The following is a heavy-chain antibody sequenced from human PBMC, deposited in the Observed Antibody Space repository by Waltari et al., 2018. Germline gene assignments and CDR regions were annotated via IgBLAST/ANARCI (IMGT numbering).Heavy chain of an antibody. CDR3: ATAPDAFQIIN. D-gene: IGHD2-2*01. Sequence: QVQLVQSGAEVKKPGASVKVPCKTSGYTFPGYYMYWVRQAPGQGLEWMGWINPYSGGTAYAQKFQGRVTLTRDTSISTAYMELNRLISDDSAMYYCATAPDAFQIINWGQGTLVTVSS. CDR2: INPYSGGT. J-gene: IGHJ4*02. V-gene: IGHV1-2*02. CDR1: GYTFPGYY.